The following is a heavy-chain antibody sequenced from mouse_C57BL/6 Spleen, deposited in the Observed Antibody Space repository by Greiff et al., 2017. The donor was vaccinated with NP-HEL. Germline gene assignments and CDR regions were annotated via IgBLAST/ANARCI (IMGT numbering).Heavy chain of an antibody. J-gene: IGHJ2*01. CDR1: GYTFTDYN. V-gene: IGHV1-18*01. D-gene: IGHD1-1*01. Sequence: EVQLQQSGPELVKPGASVKIPCKASGYTFTDYNMDWVKQSHGKSLEWIGDINPNNGGTIYNQKFKGKATLTVDKSSSTAYMELRSLTSEDTAVYYCARHEFSITTGRYFDYWGQGTTLTVSS. CDR2: INPNNGGT. CDR3: ARHEFSITTGRYFDY.